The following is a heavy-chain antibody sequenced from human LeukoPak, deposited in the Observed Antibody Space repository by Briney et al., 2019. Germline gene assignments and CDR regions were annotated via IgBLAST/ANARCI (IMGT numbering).Heavy chain of an antibody. CDR3: AKWLQFG. D-gene: IGHD5-24*01. CDR2: IKEDGSEK. V-gene: IGHV3-7*01. J-gene: IGHJ4*02. CDR1: GFTFSIYW. Sequence: GGSLRLSCAASGFTFSIYWMSWVRQAPGKGLEWLATIKEDGSEKYYVDSVKGRFTISRDNAKDSLYLQMSSLRVEDTAVYYRAKWLQFGWGQGTLVTVSS.